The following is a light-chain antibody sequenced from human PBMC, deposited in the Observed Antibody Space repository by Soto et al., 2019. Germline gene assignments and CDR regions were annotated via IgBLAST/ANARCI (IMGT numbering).Light chain of an antibody. CDR3: QQSHGTPLT. V-gene: IGKV1-39*01. J-gene: IGKJ4*01. CDR1: QSISNY. CDR2: AAS. Sequence: DMEMTQSPSSLYAFVGDSVTITCRASQSISNYLTWYQHKPGKVPKLLIYAASSLQSGVPTRFSGSGSETEVTLTINSLRPEDCATYFCQQSHGTPLTFGGGTKLELK.